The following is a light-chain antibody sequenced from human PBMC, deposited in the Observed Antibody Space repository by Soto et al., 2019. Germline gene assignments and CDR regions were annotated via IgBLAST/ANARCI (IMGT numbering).Light chain of an antibody. Sequence: DIQVTQSPSTLSASVGDRVTITCRASQSLNGWLAWYQQKPGKAPKLLIYDVYNLESGVPSRFSGSGSGTEFTLTISSLQPDDFATYYCQQYLSHPSCTFDQGTKLEIE. CDR1: QSLNGW. CDR3: QQYLSHPSCT. J-gene: IGKJ2*02. CDR2: DVY. V-gene: IGKV1-5*01.